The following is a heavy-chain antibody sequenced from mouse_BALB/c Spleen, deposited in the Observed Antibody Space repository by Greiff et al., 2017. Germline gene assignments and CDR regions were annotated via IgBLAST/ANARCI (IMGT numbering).Heavy chain of an antibody. CDR3: ARLPYDYDWFAY. CDR2: IDPSDSET. J-gene: IGHJ3*01. CDR1: GYTFTSYW. D-gene: IGHD2-4*01. V-gene: IGHV1-69*02. Sequence: QVQLQQPGAELVKPGAPVKLSCKASGYTFTSYWMNWVKQRPGRGLEWIGRIDPSDSETHYNQKFKDKATLTVDKSSSTAYIQLSSLTSEDSGVYYCARLPYDYDWFAYWGQGTLVTVSA.